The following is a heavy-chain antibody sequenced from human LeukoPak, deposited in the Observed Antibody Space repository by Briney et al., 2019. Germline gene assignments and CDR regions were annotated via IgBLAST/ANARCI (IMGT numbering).Heavy chain of an antibody. CDR3: ARDLYYSSGLFDC. D-gene: IGHD3-10*01. V-gene: IGHV1-69*05. CDR2: IIPIFGTA. J-gene: IGHJ4*02. Sequence: ASVKVSCKASGGTFSSYAISWVRQAPGQGLEWMGGIIPIFGTANYAQKFQGRVTLTRDMSTSTVYMELSSLRSEDTAVYYCARDLYYSSGLFDCWGQGTLATVSS. CDR1: GGTFSSYA.